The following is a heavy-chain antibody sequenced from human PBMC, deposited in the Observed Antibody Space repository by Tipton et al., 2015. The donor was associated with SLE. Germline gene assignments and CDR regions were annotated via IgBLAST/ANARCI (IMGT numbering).Heavy chain of an antibody. J-gene: IGHJ5*01. Sequence: TLSLTCTVSGDSISSSDYYWSWIRQPAGKGLEWIGRFYTSGSTNHNPSLKSRVTISVDTSKDQFSLKLSSVTAADTAVYYCARHAPPLTGDLSHFDSWGQGTLVTVSS. D-gene: IGHD7-27*01. CDR1: GDSISSSDYY. CDR2: FYTSGST. V-gene: IGHV4-61*02. CDR3: ARHAPPLTGDLSHFDS.